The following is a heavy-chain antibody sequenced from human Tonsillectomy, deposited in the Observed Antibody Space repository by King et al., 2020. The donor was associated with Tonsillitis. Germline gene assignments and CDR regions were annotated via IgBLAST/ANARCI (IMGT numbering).Heavy chain of an antibody. Sequence: VQLVESGGGVVQPGRSLRLSCEVSGFPLRKYGMHWVRQAPGKGLEWVAVISYDGSIKYYADAVKGRFTISRDNYKATQYLEMNSLRVDDTADYHCEVACRDCNFGCDVFAMLGQGTMVTVSS. CDR2: ISYDGSIK. CDR1: GFPLRKYG. CDR3: EVACRDCNFGCDVFAM. J-gene: IGHJ3*02. V-gene: IGHV3-33*05. D-gene: IGHD2-21*02.